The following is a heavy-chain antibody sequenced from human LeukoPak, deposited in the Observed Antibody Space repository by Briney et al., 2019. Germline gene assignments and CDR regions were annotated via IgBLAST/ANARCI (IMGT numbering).Heavy chain of an antibody. J-gene: IGHJ4*02. CDR2: ISSSSSYI. D-gene: IGHD4-17*01. CDR1: GFTFSSYS. CDR3: ARGNSMTPYGDVFDY. V-gene: IGHV3-21*01. Sequence: TGGSLRLSCAASGFTFSSYSMNWVRQAPGKGLQWVSSISSSSSYIYYADSVKGRFTISRDNAKNSLYLQMNSLRAEDTAVYYSARGNSMTPYGDVFDYWGQGTLVTVSS.